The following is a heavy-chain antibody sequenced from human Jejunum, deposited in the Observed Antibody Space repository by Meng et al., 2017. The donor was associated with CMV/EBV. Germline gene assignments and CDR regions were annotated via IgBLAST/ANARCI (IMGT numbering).Heavy chain of an antibody. V-gene: IGHV1-69*05. D-gene: IGHD6-19*01. CDR2: SIPIFATT. CDR3: ARGSLFSSGP. Sequence: KVSCKASGGNVSSYAINWVRQAPGQGLEWMGGSIPIFATTNYAQRFQGRLTITTDESTSTAYMELSSLRAEDTAVYYCARGSLFSSGPFGQGTLVTVSS. J-gene: IGHJ5*02. CDR1: GGNVSSYA.